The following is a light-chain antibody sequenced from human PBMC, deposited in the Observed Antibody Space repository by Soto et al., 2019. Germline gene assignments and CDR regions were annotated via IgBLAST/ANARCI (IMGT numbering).Light chain of an antibody. CDR2: KAS. CDR1: QTVNTW. V-gene: IGKV1-5*03. CDR3: QQYYSYPRT. J-gene: IGKJ1*01. Sequence: DIQMTQSPSTLSASVGDRVTITCRASQTVNTWLAWYQQKPGKAPKLLIYKASSLESGLPSRFSGSGSGTDFTLTISCLQSEDFATYYCQQYYSYPRTFGQGTKV.